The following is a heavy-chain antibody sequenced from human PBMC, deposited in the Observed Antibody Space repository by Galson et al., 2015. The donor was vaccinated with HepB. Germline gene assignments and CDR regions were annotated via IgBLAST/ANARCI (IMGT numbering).Heavy chain of an antibody. CDR2: IIPIFGTA. D-gene: IGHD3-16*02. J-gene: IGHJ4*02. CDR3: ASYDYVWGSYRYHFDY. CDR1: GGTFSSYA. V-gene: IGHV1-69*13. Sequence: SVKVSCKASGGTFSSYAISWVRQAPGQGLEWMGGIIPIFGTANYAQKFQGRVTITADESTSTAYMELSSLRSEDTAVYYCASYDYVWGSYRYHFDYWGQGTLVTVSS.